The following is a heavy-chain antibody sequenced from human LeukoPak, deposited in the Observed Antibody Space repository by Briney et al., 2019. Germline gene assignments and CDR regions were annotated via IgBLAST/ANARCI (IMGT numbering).Heavy chain of an antibody. D-gene: IGHD3-10*01. CDR1: GGTFSSYA. V-gene: IGHV1-69*13. Sequence: GASVKVSCKASGGTFSSYAISWVRQAPGQGLEWMGGIILIFGTANYAQKFQGRVTITADESTSTAYMELSSLRSEDTAVYYCARSVGAAPREYYFDYWGQGTLVTVSS. J-gene: IGHJ4*02. CDR3: ARSVGAAPREYYFDY. CDR2: IILIFGTA.